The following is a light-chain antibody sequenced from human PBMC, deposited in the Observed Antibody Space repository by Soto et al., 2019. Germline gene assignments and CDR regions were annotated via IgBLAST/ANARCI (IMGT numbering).Light chain of an antibody. CDR1: QTLLHSNGYNY. V-gene: IGKV2-28*01. J-gene: IGKJ1*01. CDR3: MQSLQTPWT. Sequence: DIVMTKSPLSLPVTPGEPASISCRSSQTLLHSNGYNYLDWYLQKPGQSPQLLIYLGSNRASGVPDRFSGSGSGTGFTLKISRVEADDVGVYYCMQSLQTPWTFGQGAKGDIK. CDR2: LGS.